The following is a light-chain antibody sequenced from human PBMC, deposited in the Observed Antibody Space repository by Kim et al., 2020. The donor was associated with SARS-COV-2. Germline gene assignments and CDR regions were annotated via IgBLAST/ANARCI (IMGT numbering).Light chain of an antibody. CDR3: QVWDRSTASYV. CDR2: RDS. CDR1: HSGSKN. V-gene: IGLV3-9*01. J-gene: IGLJ1*01. Sequence: ALGQTARISCGGNHSGSKNVHWGQQKPGQAPVVVIYRDSNRPSGIPERFSGSNSGNTATLTISRVQAGDEADYYCQVWDRSTASYVFGNGTKVTVL.